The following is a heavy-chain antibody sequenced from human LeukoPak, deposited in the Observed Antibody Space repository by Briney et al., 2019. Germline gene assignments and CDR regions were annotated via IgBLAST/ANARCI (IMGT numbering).Heavy chain of an antibody. D-gene: IGHD3-3*01. CDR3: ARDDYDFWSGYYYYYYGMDV. Sequence: GGSLRLSCSASGFTFSTYAMHWVRQAPGKGLEYVSAISTNGGSTYYADSVRGRFTISRDNSKNTLYLQMSSLRPEDTAVYYCARDDYDFWSGYYYYYYGMDVWGQGTTVTVSS. J-gene: IGHJ6*02. CDR1: GFTFSTYA. V-gene: IGHV3-64D*06. CDR2: ISTNGGST.